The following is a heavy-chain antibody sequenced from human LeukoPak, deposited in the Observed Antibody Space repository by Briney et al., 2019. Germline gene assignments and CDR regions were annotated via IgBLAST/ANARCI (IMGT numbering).Heavy chain of an antibody. D-gene: IGHD6-13*01. CDR2: ISSSSSTI. Sequence: GGSLRLSCAASGFTFSSYAMSWVRQAPGKGLEWVSYISSSSSTIYYADSVKGRFIISRDNAKNSLYLQMNSLGAEDTALYYCARVLGMYSSSWPSDYWGQGTLVTVSS. J-gene: IGHJ4*02. V-gene: IGHV3-48*04. CDR1: GFTFSSYA. CDR3: ARVLGMYSSSWPSDY.